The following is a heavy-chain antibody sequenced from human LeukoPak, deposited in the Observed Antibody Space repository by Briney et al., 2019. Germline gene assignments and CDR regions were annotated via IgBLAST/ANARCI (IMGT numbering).Heavy chain of an antibody. CDR1: GGSISSGSYY. CDR3: AREVVRGVSNWFDP. Sequence: SETLSLTCTVSGGSISSGSYYWSWLRQPAGKGLEWIGHIYTSGSTNYNPSLKSRVTISVDTSKNQFSLKLTSVTAADTAVYYCAREVVRGVSNWFDPWGQGTLVTVSS. CDR2: IYTSGST. D-gene: IGHD3-10*01. V-gene: IGHV4-61*09. J-gene: IGHJ5*02.